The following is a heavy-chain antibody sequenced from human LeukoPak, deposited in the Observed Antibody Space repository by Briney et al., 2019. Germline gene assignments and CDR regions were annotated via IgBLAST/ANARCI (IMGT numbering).Heavy chain of an antibody. CDR2: ISAYNGNT. V-gene: IGHV1-18*01. CDR3: ARGPAARRYFGRSYYYYYMDV. D-gene: IGHD6-6*01. J-gene: IGHJ6*03. Sequence: ASVKVSCKASGYTFTSYGISWVRQAPGQGLEWMGWISAYNGNTNYAQKLQGRVTMTTDTSTSTAYMELRSLRSEDTAVYYCARGPAARRYFGRSYYYYYMDVWGKGTTVTVSS. CDR1: GYTFTSYG.